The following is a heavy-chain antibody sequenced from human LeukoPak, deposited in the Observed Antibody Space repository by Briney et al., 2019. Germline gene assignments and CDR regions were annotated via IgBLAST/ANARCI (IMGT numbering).Heavy chain of an antibody. J-gene: IGHJ4*02. D-gene: IGHD3-10*02. V-gene: IGHV1-46*01. CDR3: ARGYQLAVFGY. Sequence: ASVKVSCKASGYTFTSDYMHWVRQAPGQWLELMGIINPSGGSTSYAQKFQGRVTMTRDTSTSTVYMELSSLRSEDTAVYYCARGYQLAVFGYWGQGTLVTVSS. CDR2: INPSGGST. CDR1: GYTFTSDY.